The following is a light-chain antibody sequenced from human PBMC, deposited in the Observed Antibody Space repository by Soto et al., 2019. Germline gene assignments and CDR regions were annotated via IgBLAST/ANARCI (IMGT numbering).Light chain of an antibody. V-gene: IGKV1-9*01. Sequence: LTXXPSSLSSAXGDXVXXXCRXSQVISSYLAWYQQKPGKAPKLLLYAASTFLRGVPSRFSGSRSDTEFTLTISSLQPEHFATYYCHQLNSYPSFSFGPGTKVDI. CDR2: AAS. CDR1: QVISSY. J-gene: IGKJ3*01. CDR3: HQLNSYPSFS.